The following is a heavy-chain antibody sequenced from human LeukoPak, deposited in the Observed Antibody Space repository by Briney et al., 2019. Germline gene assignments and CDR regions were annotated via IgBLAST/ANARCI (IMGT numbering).Heavy chain of an antibody. CDR2: LNPNTGGT. V-gene: IGHV1-2*02. CDR1: GYTFNTHY. D-gene: IGHD4-17*01. J-gene: IGHJ5*02. Sequence: ASVKVSCKASGYTFNTHYMHWVRQAPGQGLEWLGWLNPNTGGTNYAQKFQGRVTMTRDTSITTAYMDLSSLGSDDTAIYYCARQYGDDRYNWFDPWGQGTLVTVSS. CDR3: ARQYGDDRYNWFDP.